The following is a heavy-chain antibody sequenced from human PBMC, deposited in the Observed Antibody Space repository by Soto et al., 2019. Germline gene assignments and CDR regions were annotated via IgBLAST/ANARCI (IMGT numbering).Heavy chain of an antibody. CDR3: ARDPCSSTSCYSGRSKYYFDY. CDR2: IIPILGIA. D-gene: IGHD2-2*01. V-gene: IGHV1-69*08. Sequence: QVQLVQSGAEVKKPGSSVKVSCKASGGTFSSYTISWVRQAPGQGLEWMGRIIPILGIANYAQKFQGRVTITADKSTSTAYMELSSLRSEDTAVYYCARDPCSSTSCYSGRSKYYFDYWGQGTLVTVSS. CDR1: GGTFSSYT. J-gene: IGHJ4*02.